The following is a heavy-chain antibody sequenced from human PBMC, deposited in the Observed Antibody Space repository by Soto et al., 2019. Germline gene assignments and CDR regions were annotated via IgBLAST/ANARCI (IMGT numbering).Heavy chain of an antibody. CDR3: ARIHYYDSSGYLRHFDY. CDR2: ISAYNGNT. Sequence: GASVKVSCKASGYTFTSYGISWVRQAPGQGLEWMGWISAYNGNTNYAQKLQGRVTMTTDTSTSTAYMELRSLRSDDTAVYYCARIHYYDSSGYLRHFDYWGQGTLVTVS. CDR1: GYTFTSYG. J-gene: IGHJ4*02. V-gene: IGHV1-18*01. D-gene: IGHD3-22*01.